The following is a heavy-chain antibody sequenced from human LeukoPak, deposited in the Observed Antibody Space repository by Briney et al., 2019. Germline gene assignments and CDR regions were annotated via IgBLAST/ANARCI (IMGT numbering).Heavy chain of an antibody. J-gene: IGHJ6*03. CDR1: GFTFSDYY. D-gene: IGHD4-11*01. V-gene: IGHV3-11*04. Sequence: GGSLRLSCAASGFTFSDYYMSWVRQAPGKGLEWVSYISGSGNSIYYADSVKGRFTSSRDNAKNSLYLQMNSLRAEDTAVYYCARQDRNYGRGWQYYHMDVWGKGTTATVSS. CDR3: ARQDRNYGRGWQYYHMDV. CDR2: ISGSGNSI.